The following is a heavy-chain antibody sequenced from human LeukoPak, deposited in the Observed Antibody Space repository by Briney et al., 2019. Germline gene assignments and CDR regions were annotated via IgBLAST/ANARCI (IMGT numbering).Heavy chain of an antibody. D-gene: IGHD2-2*01. Sequence: PGGSLRLSCAASGFTFSSYAMSWVRQAPGKGLEWVSAISGSGGNTYYADSVKGRFTISRDNSQNALYLQMNSLRAEDTAVYYCAKDTRDCSSTSCHPDYGMDVWGQGTTVTVSS. CDR2: ISGSGGNT. CDR3: AKDTRDCSSTSCHPDYGMDV. V-gene: IGHV3-23*01. CDR1: GFTFSSYA. J-gene: IGHJ6*02.